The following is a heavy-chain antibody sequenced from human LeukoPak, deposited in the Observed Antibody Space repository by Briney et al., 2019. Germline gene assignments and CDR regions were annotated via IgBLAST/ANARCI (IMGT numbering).Heavy chain of an antibody. CDR2: ISGSGGST. V-gene: IGHV3-23*01. CDR1: GFTFSSYA. Sequence: GGSLRLSCAASGFTFSSYAMSWARQAPGKGLEWVSAISGSGGSTYYADSVKGRFTISRDNSKNTLYLQMNSLRAEDTAVYYCAKVGLQYSSSSYAIDYWGQGTLVTVSS. D-gene: IGHD6-6*01. CDR3: AKVGLQYSSSSYAIDY. J-gene: IGHJ4*02.